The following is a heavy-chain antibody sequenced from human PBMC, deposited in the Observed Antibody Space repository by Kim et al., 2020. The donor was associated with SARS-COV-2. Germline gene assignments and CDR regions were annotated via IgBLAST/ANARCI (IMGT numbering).Heavy chain of an antibody. CDR1: GFTFSSYW. CDR3: ARGGASSGWYSPAGFDY. Sequence: GGSLRLSCAASGFTFSSYWMSWVRQAPGKGLEWVANIKQDGSEKYYVDSVKGRFTISRDNAKNSLYLQMNSLRAEDTAVYYCARGGASSGWYSPAGFDYWGQGTLVTVSS. CDR2: IKQDGSEK. D-gene: IGHD6-19*01. V-gene: IGHV3-7*01. J-gene: IGHJ4*02.